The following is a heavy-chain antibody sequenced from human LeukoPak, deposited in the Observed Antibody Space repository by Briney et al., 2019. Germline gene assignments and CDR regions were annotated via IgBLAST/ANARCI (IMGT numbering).Heavy chain of an antibody. CDR3: ARDLKGSAWYVDY. D-gene: IGHD6-19*01. V-gene: IGHV3-7*01. CDR1: GFTFSSYW. CDR2: IKQDGSDK. J-gene: IGHJ4*02. Sequence: GGSLRLSCAASGFTFSSYWMTWVRQAPGKGLEWVANIKQDGSDKHYVDSVKGRFTISRDNAKNSLFLQMDSLRDEDTAVYYCARDLKGSAWYVDYWGQGTLVTVSS.